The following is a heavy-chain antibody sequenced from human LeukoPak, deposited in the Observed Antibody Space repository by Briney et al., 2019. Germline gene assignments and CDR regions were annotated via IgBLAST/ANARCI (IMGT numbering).Heavy chain of an antibody. Sequence: SDTLSLTCAVYGGSFSRYYWSWIRQSPGKGLEWIAEIDHRGDTNYNPSVKSRVTISVDTSKIQFSLKVRSLSAADTAVYYCARGATISETGYFDFWGQGTLVTVSS. CDR1: GGSFSRYY. J-gene: IGHJ4*03. CDR2: IDHRGDT. CDR3: ARGATISETGYFDF. D-gene: IGHD5-24*01. V-gene: IGHV4-34*01.